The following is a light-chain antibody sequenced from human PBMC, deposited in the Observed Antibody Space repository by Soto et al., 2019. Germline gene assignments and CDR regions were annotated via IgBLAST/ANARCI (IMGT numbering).Light chain of an antibody. J-gene: IGKJ5*01. CDR1: QSLSIY. Sequence: IVLPQSPATLSLSPGERATVSCRASQSLSIYLAWYQQKPGQAPRLLIYDASNRATDIPARFSGSGSGTDFTLTISTLEPEDSAVYYCQQRSNWPPTFGQGTRLEIK. CDR3: QQRSNWPPT. V-gene: IGKV3-11*01. CDR2: DAS.